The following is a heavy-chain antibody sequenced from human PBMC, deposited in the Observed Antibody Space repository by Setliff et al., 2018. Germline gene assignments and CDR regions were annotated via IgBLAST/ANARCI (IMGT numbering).Heavy chain of an antibody. CDR3: ARGRNVASRLLDS. CDR2: IYSSGST. V-gene: IGHV4-39*07. D-gene: IGHD6-6*01. CDR1: GGSISSGNYY. Sequence: PSETLSLTCSVSGGSISSGNYYWAWTRQPAGKGLEWIASIYSSGSTHYNPSLKSRVTMSIDTSKNQFSLMVTSVTAADTAVYYCARGRNVASRLLDSWGQGTLVTVSS. J-gene: IGHJ4*02.